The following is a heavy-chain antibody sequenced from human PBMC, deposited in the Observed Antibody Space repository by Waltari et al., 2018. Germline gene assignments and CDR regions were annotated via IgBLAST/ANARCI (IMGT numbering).Heavy chain of an antibody. Sequence: QVQLQQWGAGLLKPSETLSLTCAVYGGSFSGYYWSWIRQPPGKGLEWIGEINHSGSTNYNPSLKSRVTISVDTSKNQFSLKLSSVTAADTAVYYCAGRAGMVYAKSFDYWGQGTLVTVSS. V-gene: IGHV4-34*01. J-gene: IGHJ4*02. CDR3: AGRAGMVYAKSFDY. D-gene: IGHD2-8*01. CDR1: GGSFSGYY. CDR2: INHSGST.